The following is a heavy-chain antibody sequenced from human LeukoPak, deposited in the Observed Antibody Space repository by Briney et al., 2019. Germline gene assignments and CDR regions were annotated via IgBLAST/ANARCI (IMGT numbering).Heavy chain of an antibody. CDR1: GFTFSSYG. CDR3: ARDNWLGIAVAMTDY. J-gene: IGHJ4*02. CDR2: ISYDGSNK. Sequence: GGSLRLSCAASGFTFSSYGMHWVRQAPGKGLEWVAVISYDGSNKYYADSVKGRFTISRDNAKNSLYLQMNSLRAEDTAVYYCARDNWLGIAVAMTDYWGQGTLVTVSS. V-gene: IGHV3-33*05. D-gene: IGHD6-19*01.